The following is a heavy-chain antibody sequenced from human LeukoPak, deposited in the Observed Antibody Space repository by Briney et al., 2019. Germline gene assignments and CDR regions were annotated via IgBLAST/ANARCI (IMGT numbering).Heavy chain of an antibody. Sequence: RGASVKVSCKASGYTFKDYFIHWVRQAPGQGLEWMGWVNPYSGATSYAQNFRGRVTMTRDTSITTAYMELSRLTSDDTAIFYCARAKALAQDSFDIWGQGTMVTVSS. J-gene: IGHJ3*02. D-gene: IGHD5-12*01. V-gene: IGHV1-2*02. CDR1: GYTFKDYF. CDR2: VNPYSGAT. CDR3: ARAKALAQDSFDI.